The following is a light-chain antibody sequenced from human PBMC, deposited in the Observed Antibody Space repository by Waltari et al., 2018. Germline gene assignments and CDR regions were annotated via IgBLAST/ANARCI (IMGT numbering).Light chain of an antibody. V-gene: IGLV2-14*01. Sequence: QSALTQPASVSGSPGQSLTISCTGTSSDVGGYNYVSWYQQHPGKAPKLLISEVSNRPSGVANRFSGSKSGTTDSRTISGLQAEDEADYYCSSYTSSTFYVFGTGTKVTVL. J-gene: IGLJ1*01. CDR3: SSYTSSTFYV. CDR2: EVS. CDR1: SSDVGGYNY.